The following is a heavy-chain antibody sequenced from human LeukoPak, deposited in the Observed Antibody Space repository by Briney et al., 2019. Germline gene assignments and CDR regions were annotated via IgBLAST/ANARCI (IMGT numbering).Heavy chain of an antibody. D-gene: IGHD6-19*01. CDR1: GGSINNYH. CDR3: ARRDISSGWSFDY. Sequence: SETLSLTCTVSGGSINNYHWSWIRQPAGRGLEWIGQIYTDGNTNYNPPLKSRVTMSIDTTEDRVSLTIRSVTAADTAFYYCARRDISSGWSFDYWGQGTLVTVSS. V-gene: IGHV4-4*07. CDR2: IYTDGNT. J-gene: IGHJ4*02.